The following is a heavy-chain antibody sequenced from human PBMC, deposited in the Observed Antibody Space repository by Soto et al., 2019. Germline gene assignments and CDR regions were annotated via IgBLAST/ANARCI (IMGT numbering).Heavy chain of an antibody. CDR1: GGTFSSYA. D-gene: IGHD3-10*01. J-gene: IGHJ4*02. Sequence: QVQLVQSGAEVQKPGSSVKVSCKASGGTFSSYAISWVRQAPGQGLEWMGGIIPIFGTANYAQKFQGRVTITADESTSTAYMELSSLRSEDTAVYYCARATMVRGVIKNYYFDYWGQGTLVTVSS. CDR3: ARATMVRGVIKNYYFDY. V-gene: IGHV1-69*01. CDR2: IIPIFGTA.